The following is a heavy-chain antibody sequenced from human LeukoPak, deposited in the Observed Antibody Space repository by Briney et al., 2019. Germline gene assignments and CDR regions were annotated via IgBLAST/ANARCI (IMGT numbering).Heavy chain of an antibody. CDR2: ISGSTGST. D-gene: IGHD6-13*01. CDR3: AKTRPLDSSSWSHGDY. CDR1: GFPFSSDA. V-gene: IGHV3-23*01. Sequence: GGSLRLSCAGSGFPFSSDAMNWVRQAPGKGLEWVASISGSTGSTQYADSVKGRFTISRDNSKNTLYLQMNSLRAEDTAVYYCAKTRPLDSSSWSHGDYWGQGTLVTVSS. J-gene: IGHJ4*02.